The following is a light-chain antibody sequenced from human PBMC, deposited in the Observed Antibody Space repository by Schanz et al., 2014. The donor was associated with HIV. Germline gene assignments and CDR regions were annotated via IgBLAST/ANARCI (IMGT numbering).Light chain of an antibody. J-gene: IGKJ4*01. V-gene: IGKV3-20*01. CDR3: HQYGSSRGT. CDR1: QTVSSNS. Sequence: EVVLTQSPGTLSLSPGERATLSCRASQTVSSNSLAWYQQKPGQSPRLLIYGASTRATAIPDRFSGSGSGTDFSLTISRLEPEDFAVYYCHQYGSSRGTFGGGTKVDI. CDR2: GAS.